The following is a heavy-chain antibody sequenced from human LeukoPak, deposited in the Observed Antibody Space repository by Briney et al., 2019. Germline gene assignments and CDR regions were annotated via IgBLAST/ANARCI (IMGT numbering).Heavy chain of an antibody. CDR3: AREAATMVRGVIRLYYYMDV. J-gene: IGHJ6*03. CDR1: GFTFSSYE. Sequence: PGGSLRLSCAASGFTFSSYEMNWVCQAPGKGLEWVSYISSSGSTIYYADSVKGRFTISRDNAKNSLYLQMNSLRAEDTAVYYCAREAATMVRGVIRLYYYMDVWGKGTTVTISS. D-gene: IGHD3-10*01. CDR2: ISSSGSTI. V-gene: IGHV3-48*03.